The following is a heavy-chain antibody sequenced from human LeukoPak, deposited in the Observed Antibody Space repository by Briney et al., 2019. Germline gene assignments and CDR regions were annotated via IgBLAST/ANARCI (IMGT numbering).Heavy chain of an antibody. CDR3: ARRAAVVEY. Sequence: ASVKVSCKASGYTFTSYDINWVRQATGQGLEWMGWMNPNSGNTGYAQKFQGRVTMTRNTTISTAYMEVSNLRSEDTAVYYCARRAAVVEYWGQGTLVTVSS. D-gene: IGHD6-13*01. J-gene: IGHJ4*02. CDR2: MNPNSGNT. V-gene: IGHV1-8*01. CDR1: GYTFTSYD.